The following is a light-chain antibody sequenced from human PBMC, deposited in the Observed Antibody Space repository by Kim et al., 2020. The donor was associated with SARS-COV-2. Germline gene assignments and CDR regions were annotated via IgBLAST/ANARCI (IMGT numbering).Light chain of an antibody. Sequence: SSELTQPPSVSVSPGQTASITCSGDELGDKYVFWYQQKPGQSPVLVIYQDTKRPSGIPERFSASNSGNTATLTISATQATDEADYYCQAWDSGTAVVFGEGTQLTVL. V-gene: IGLV3-1*01. J-gene: IGLJ2*01. CDR1: ELGDKY. CDR3: QAWDSGTAVV. CDR2: QDT.